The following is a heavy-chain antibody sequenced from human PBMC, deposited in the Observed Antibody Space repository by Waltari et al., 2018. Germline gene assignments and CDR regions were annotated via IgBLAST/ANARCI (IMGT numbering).Heavy chain of an antibody. V-gene: IGHV1-2*01. D-gene: IGHD3-10*01. CDR3: ARDGPGAGNDDFDY. J-gene: IGHJ4*02. CDR1: GYTFTGYY. Sequence: QVQLAQSGAEEKKPGASVTVSCKASGYTFTGYYIHWVRQAPGQGLEWMGGFSPNNGRKTYAQKFQGRVTHTRDTSINTAYMELSSLTSDDTAVYYCARDGPGAGNDDFDYWGQGTLVSVSS. CDR2: FSPNNGRK.